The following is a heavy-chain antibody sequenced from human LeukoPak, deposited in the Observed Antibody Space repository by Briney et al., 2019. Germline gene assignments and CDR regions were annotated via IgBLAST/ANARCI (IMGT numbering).Heavy chain of an antibody. Sequence: GGSLRLSCATSGFTFSSYAMSWVRQAPGKGLEWVSAISGSGGDTYYADSVKGRFTISRDNSKNTLSLEMNSLRAEDTAVYFCAKAPRWASFGYWGQGTLVTVPS. CDR1: GFTFSSYA. V-gene: IGHV3-23*01. CDR3: AKAPRWASFGY. J-gene: IGHJ4*02. D-gene: IGHD5-24*01. CDR2: ISGSGGDT.